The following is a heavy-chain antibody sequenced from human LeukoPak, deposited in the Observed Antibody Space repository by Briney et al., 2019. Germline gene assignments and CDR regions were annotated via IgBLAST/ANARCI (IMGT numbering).Heavy chain of an antibody. Sequence: ASVKVSCKASGYTFTGYYMHWVRQAPGQGLEWMGWINPNSGGTNYAQKFQGRVTMTRDTSISTAYMELSRLRSDDTAVYYCAREGEVGLRYYYYYMDVWGKGTTVTVSS. D-gene: IGHD1-26*01. V-gene: IGHV1-2*02. CDR1: GYTFTGYY. CDR2: INPNSGGT. J-gene: IGHJ6*03. CDR3: AREGEVGLRYYYYYMDV.